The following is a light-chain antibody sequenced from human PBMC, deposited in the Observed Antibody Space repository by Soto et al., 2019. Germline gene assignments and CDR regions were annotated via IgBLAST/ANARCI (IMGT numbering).Light chain of an antibody. V-gene: IGKV3-20*01. Sequence: EIVWTQSPGTLSLSPGERATLSCKASQSVSNTYLAWYQHKPGQAPRLLIYGASSRATGIPDRFSGSGSGTDFSLTISRLEPEDFAVYYCQQRETFGQGTKVEIK. CDR1: QSVSNTY. CDR3: QQRET. J-gene: IGKJ1*01. CDR2: GAS.